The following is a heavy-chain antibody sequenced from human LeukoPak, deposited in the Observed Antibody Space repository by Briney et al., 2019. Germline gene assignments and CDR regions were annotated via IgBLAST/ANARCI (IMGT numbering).Heavy chain of an antibody. CDR2: ISGSGGST. CDR1: GFTFSSYG. J-gene: IGHJ4*02. D-gene: IGHD6-19*01. CDR3: AKAAAVALDY. V-gene: IGHV3-23*01. Sequence: GGSLRLSCAASGFTFSSYGLSWVRQAPGKGLEWVSGISGSGGSTYYADSVKGRFTISRDNSKNTLYLEMNSLRADDTAVYYCAKAAAVALDYWGQGTLVTASS.